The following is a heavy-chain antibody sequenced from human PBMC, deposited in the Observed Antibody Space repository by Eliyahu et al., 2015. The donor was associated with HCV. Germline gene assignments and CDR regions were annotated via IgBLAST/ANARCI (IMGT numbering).Heavy chain of an antibody. CDR3: TRGLYDSSAYYYFS. Sequence: EVQLVESGGGLVQPGGSLKVSXAASGFXFSGXPMNWVRQASGKGLEWVGRIRSKADSYATAYAASVKGRFTISRDDSKNMVYLQMNSLKTEDTAVYYCTRGLYDSSAYYYFSWGQGTLVTVSS. CDR2: IRSKADSYAT. J-gene: IGHJ5*02. CDR1: GFXFSGXP. D-gene: IGHD3-22*01. V-gene: IGHV3-73*01.